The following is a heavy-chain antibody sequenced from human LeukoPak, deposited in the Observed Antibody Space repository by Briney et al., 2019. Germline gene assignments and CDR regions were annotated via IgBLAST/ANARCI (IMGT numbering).Heavy chain of an antibody. CDR3: ASAVAGTQALDY. V-gene: IGHV4-39*01. Sequence: SDTLSLTCTVSSRSISSSSYYWGWIRQPPGKGLEWFGSIYYSGTTYYNPSLKSRVTISVDPSKNQFSLKLRSVTAADTAVYYCASAVAGTQALDYWGQGTLVTVSS. CDR2: IYYSGTT. J-gene: IGHJ4*02. CDR1: SRSISSSSYY. D-gene: IGHD6-19*01.